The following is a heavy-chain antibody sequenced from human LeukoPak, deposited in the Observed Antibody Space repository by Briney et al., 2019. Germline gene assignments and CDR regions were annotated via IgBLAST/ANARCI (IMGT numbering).Heavy chain of an antibody. J-gene: IGHJ4*02. V-gene: IGHV3-30*02. D-gene: IGHD6-19*01. Sequence: PGGSLRLSCAASGFTFSSYGMHWVRQAPGKGLEWVAVIWYDGSNKYYADSVKGRFTISRDNSKNTLYLQMNSLRAEDTAVYYCAKDISSGWSSWMFDYWGQGTLVTVSS. CDR3: AKDISSGWSSWMFDY. CDR2: IWYDGSNK. CDR1: GFTFSSYG.